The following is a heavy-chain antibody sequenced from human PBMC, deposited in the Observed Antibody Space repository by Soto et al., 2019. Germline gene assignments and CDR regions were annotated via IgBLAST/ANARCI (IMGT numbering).Heavy chain of an antibody. CDR3: ASSSDILTGYFFDP. CDR2: IIPIFGTA. V-gene: IGHV1-69*13. J-gene: IGHJ5*02. CDR1: GGTFSSYA. D-gene: IGHD3-9*01. Sequence: ASVKVSCKASGGTFSSYAISWVRQAPGQGLEWMGGIIPIFGTANYAQKFQGRVTITADESTSTAYMELSSLRSEDTAVYYCASSSDILTGYFFDPWGQGTLVTVSS.